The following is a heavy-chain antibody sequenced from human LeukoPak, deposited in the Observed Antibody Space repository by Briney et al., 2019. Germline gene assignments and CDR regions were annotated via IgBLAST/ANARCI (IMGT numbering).Heavy chain of an antibody. Sequence: GGFLRLSCAASGITFGNNWMHWVRQGPGKGLVWISRTNSDGGGAIYADSVKGRFTVSRDNAKNTLYLQMNSLRAEDTAVYYCARDVPHNWFDTWGQGTLVTVSS. V-gene: IGHV3-74*01. CDR2: TNSDGGGA. J-gene: IGHJ5*02. CDR3: ARDVPHNWFDT. CDR1: GITFGNNW.